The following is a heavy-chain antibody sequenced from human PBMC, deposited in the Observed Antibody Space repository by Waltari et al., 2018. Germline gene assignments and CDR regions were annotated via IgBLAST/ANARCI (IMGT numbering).Heavy chain of an antibody. CDR2: IYYSGST. CDR3: ASISGGFDY. J-gene: IGHJ4*02. V-gene: IGHV4-39*07. CDR1: GGSISSSSYY. Sequence: QLQLQESGAGLVKPSETLSLTCTDSGGSISSSSYYWGWIRQPPGKGLEWIGSIYYSGSTYYNPSLKSRVTISVDTSKNQFSLKLSSVTAADTAVYYCASISGGFDYWGQGTLVTVSS.